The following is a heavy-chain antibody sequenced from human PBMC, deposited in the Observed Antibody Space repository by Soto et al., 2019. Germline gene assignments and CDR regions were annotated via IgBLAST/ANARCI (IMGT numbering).Heavy chain of an antibody. Sequence: QVQLVESGGGLVQPGRSLRLSCAASGFTFSSYAMHWVRQAQGKGLEWVAVISYDGSNKYYADHVKGRFTISRYNSKNRLYLQINSRRAEYTAGYYCAREPLRCTAMVLWYLDLWCRGTLVTVSS. D-gene: IGHD5-18*01. CDR2: ISYDGSNK. CDR3: AREPLRCTAMVLWYLDL. CDR1: GFTFSSYA. V-gene: IGHV3-30-3*01. J-gene: IGHJ2*01.